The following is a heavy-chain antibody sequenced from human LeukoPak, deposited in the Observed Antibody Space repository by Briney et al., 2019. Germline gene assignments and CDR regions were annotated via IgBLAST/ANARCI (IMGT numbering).Heavy chain of an antibody. V-gene: IGHV3-23*01. CDR3: AKVNGLGIPTKKPFDY. CDR1: GFTFSDYY. J-gene: IGHJ4*02. Sequence: GGSLRLSCAASGFTFSDYYMSWVRQAPGRGLEWVSAISGSGSNTYYADSVKGRFTISRDSSKNTLYLQMNGLRAEDTAVYYCAKVNGLGIPTKKPFDYWGRGTLVTVSS. CDR2: ISGSGSNT. D-gene: IGHD3-10*01.